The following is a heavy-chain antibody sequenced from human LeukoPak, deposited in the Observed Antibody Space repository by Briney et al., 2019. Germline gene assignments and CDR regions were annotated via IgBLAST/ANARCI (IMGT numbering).Heavy chain of an antibody. CDR3: AKTRDVVLSGAFDI. D-gene: IGHD3-16*02. Sequence: GESLKISCKGSGYSFTSYWIGWVRQMPGKGLEWMGIIYPGDSDTRYSPTFQGQVTISGDKSIRTAYLQWSSLKAPDTAIYYCAKTRDVVLSGAFDIWGQGTMVTVSS. CDR1: GYSFTSYW. J-gene: IGHJ3*02. CDR2: IYPGDSDT. V-gene: IGHV5-51*01.